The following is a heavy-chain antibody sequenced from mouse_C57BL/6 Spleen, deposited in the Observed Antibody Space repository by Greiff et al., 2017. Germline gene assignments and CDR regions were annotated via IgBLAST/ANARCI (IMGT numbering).Heavy chain of an antibody. V-gene: IGHV1-55*01. J-gene: IGHJ1*03. Sequence: QVQLQQPGAELVKPGASVKMSCKASGYTFTSYWITWVKQRPGQGLEWIGDIYPGSGSTNYNEKFKSKATLSVDTSSSTAYMQLSSRTSEDSAVXDCARCYYGSSYWYFDVWGTGTTVTVSS. CDR1: GYTFTSYW. CDR2: IYPGSGST. CDR3: ARCYYGSSYWYFDV. D-gene: IGHD1-1*01.